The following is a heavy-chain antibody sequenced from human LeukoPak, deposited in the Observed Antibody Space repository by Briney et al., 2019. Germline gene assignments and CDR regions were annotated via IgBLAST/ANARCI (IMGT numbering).Heavy chain of an antibody. V-gene: IGHV4-34*01. CDR3: ARGRRGKDIVVVPAAPRGVYFDY. J-gene: IGHJ4*02. CDR2: INHSGST. D-gene: IGHD2-2*01. CDR1: GGSFSGDY. Sequence: PSETLSLTCADYGGSFSGDYWSWIRQPPGKGLEWIGEINHSGSTNYNPSLKSRVTISVDTSKNQFSLKLSSVTAADTAVYYCARGRRGKDIVVVPAAPRGVYFDYWGQGTLVTVSS.